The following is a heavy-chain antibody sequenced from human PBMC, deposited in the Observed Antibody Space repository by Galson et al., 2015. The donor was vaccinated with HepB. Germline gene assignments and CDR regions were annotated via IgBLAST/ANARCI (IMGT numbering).Heavy chain of an antibody. Sequence: SVKVSCKASGYTFTSYYMHWVRQAPGQGLEWMGIINPSGGSTSYAQKFQGRVTMTRDTSTSTVYMELSSLRSEDTAVYYCAREVTPYGYSYDDAFDIWGQGTMVTVSS. V-gene: IGHV1-46*01. D-gene: IGHD5-18*01. CDR2: INPSGGST. CDR1: GYTFTSYY. J-gene: IGHJ3*02. CDR3: AREVTPYGYSYDDAFDI.